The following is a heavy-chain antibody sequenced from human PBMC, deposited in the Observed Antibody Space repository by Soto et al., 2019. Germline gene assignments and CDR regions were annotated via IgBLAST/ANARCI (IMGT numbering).Heavy chain of an antibody. J-gene: IGHJ4*02. V-gene: IGHV5-51*01. CDR3: XXXLSPYSSSSMAY. D-gene: IGHD6-6*01. Sequence: LKISCKASGYSFTSYWIAWVRQMPGKGLERMGIIFPGDSDTRYSPSFQGQVTISADNSISTAYLQWSGLKASDTAIYYFXXXLSPYSSSSMAYWGQGTLVTVSS. CDR2: IFPGDSDT. CDR1: GYSFTSYW.